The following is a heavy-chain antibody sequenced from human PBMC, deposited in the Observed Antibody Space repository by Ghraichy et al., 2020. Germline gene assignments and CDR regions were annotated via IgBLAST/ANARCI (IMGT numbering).Heavy chain of an antibody. CDR3: VKDRKSSLRDGFNAFDY. CDR2: ISSNGGST. Sequence: GGSLRLSCAASGFTFSSYGMHWVRQAPGKGLEYVSGISSNGGSTYYADSVKGRFTLSRDNSKNTLYVEMSSLRAEDTALYYCVKDRKSSLRDGFNAFDYWGQGTLVTVSS. V-gene: IGHV3-64*05. D-gene: IGHD5-24*01. J-gene: IGHJ4*02. CDR1: GFTFSSYG.